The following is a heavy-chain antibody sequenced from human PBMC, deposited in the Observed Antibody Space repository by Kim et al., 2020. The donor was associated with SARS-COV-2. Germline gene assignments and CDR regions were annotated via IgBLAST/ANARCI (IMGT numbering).Heavy chain of an antibody. CDR2: T. D-gene: IGHD6-6*01. Sequence: TNYNTSLKSRVTISVDTSKNQFSLKLSSVTAADTAVYYCARGSIAAPFDYWGQGTLVTVSS. CDR3: ARGSIAAPFDY. V-gene: IGHV4-34*01. J-gene: IGHJ4*02.